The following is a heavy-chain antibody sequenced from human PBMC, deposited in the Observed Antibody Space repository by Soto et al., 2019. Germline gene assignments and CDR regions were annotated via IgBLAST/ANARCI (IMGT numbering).Heavy chain of an antibody. J-gene: IGHJ6*03. Sequence: GGSLRLSCAASGFTFSSYAMHWVRQAPGKGLEWVAVISYDGSNKYYADSVKGRFTISRDNSKNTLYLQMNSLRAEDTAVYYCARTYYDFWSGYYYYYMDVWGKGTTVTVSS. CDR2: ISYDGSNK. CDR3: ARTYYDFWSGYYYYYMDV. D-gene: IGHD3-3*01. V-gene: IGHV3-30-3*01. CDR1: GFTFSSYA.